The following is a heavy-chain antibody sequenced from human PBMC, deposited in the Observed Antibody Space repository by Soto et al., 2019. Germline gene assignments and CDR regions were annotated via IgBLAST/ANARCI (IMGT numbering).Heavy chain of an antibody. Sequence: QVQLQESGPGLVKPSQTLSLTCTVSGGSISSGGYYWSWIRQHPGKGLEWIGSIYYSGSTYYNPSLKSRVTISVDTSKNQYSLKLSSVTAADTAVYYGARGGGINWFDPWGQGTLVTVSS. CDR3: ARGGGINWFDP. V-gene: IGHV4-31*03. CDR1: GGSISSGGYY. J-gene: IGHJ5*02. D-gene: IGHD3-16*01. CDR2: IYYSGST.